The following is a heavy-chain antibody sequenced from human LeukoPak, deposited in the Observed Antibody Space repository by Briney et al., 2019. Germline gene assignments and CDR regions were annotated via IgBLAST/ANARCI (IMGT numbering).Heavy chain of an antibody. CDR3: ARHWGYYYYMDV. CDR2: INHSGST. D-gene: IGHD7-27*01. J-gene: IGHJ6*03. V-gene: IGHV4-34*01. CDR1: GGSFSGYY. Sequence: SETLSLTCAVYGGSFSGYYWSWIRQPPGKGLEWIGEINHSGSTNYNPSLKSRVTISVDTSKNQFSLKLSSVTAADTAVYYCARHWGYYYYMDVRGKGTTVTISS.